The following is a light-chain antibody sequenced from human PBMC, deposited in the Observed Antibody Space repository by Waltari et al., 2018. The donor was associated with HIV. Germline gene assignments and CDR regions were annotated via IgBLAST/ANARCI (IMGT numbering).Light chain of an antibody. CDR2: DSS. CDR1: QHLGPF. CDR3: QYRGS. J-gene: IGKJ2*01. V-gene: IGKV1-33*01. Sequence: DIEMSHSPSSLSASVGDRVPITCQAGQHLGPFLNWYQQSPGKAPKLLIYDSSNLETGVPSRFSGGGSGTYFTFIINSLQPEDIATYYCQYRGSFGQGTKLQIK.